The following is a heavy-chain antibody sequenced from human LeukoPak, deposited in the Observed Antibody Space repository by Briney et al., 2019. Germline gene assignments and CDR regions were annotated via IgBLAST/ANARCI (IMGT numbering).Heavy chain of an antibody. Sequence: GGSLRLSCAASGFTFSSYEINWVRRAPGKGLEWVSYISCSGSTIYYADSVKGRFTISRDNAKNSLYLQMNSLRAEDSAVYYCAREKGRNYFDYWGQGTLVTVCS. CDR3: AREKGRNYFDY. V-gene: IGHV3-48*03. J-gene: IGHJ4*02. CDR1: GFTFSSYE. D-gene: IGHD3-10*01. CDR2: ISCSGSTI.